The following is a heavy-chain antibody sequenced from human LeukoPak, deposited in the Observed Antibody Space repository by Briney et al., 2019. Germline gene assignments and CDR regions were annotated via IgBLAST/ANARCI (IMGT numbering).Heavy chain of an antibody. D-gene: IGHD2-15*01. CDR3: ARVHSECSGGSCYYYGMDV. Sequence: GESLKISCEGSGYTFTDYWIGWVRQMPGKGLEWMGVIYPGDSDTKYSPSFQGQVTISADKSISTTYLQWSSLKASDTAIYYCARVHSECSGGSCYYYGMDVWGQGTTVTVTS. CDR2: IYPGDSDT. J-gene: IGHJ6*02. CDR1: GYTFTDYW. V-gene: IGHV5-51*01.